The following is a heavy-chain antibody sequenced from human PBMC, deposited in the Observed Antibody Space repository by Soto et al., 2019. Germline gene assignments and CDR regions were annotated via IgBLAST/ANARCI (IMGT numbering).Heavy chain of an antibody. CDR2: IYHSGST. CDR3: ATGGYSYGYVEYFDY. D-gene: IGHD5-18*01. J-gene: IGHJ4*02. Sequence: QLQLQESGSGLVKPSQTLSLTCAVSGGSISSGGYSWSWIRQPPGKGLEWIGYIYHSGSTYYNPSLKSRVTISVDRSKNQFSLKLSSVTAADTAVYYCATGGYSYGYVEYFDYWGQGTLVTVSS. CDR1: GGSISSGGYS. V-gene: IGHV4-30-2*01.